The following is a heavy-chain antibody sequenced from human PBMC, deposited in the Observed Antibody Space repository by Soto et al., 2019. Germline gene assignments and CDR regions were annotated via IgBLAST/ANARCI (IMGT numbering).Heavy chain of an antibody. Sequence: LRLSCAASGFTSSNYGMHWVRQAPGKGLEWVAFIWYDGSNKYYADSVKGRFTVSRDNSKNTLYLQMNSLRAEDTAVYYCARGWPMTTVTTFDSWGQGTLVTVSS. CDR1: GFTSSNYG. J-gene: IGHJ4*02. V-gene: IGHV3-33*01. D-gene: IGHD4-17*01. CDR3: ARGWPMTTVTTFDS. CDR2: IWYDGSNK.